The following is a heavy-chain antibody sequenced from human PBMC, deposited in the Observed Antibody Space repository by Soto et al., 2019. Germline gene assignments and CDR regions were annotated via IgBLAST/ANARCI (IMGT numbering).Heavy chain of an antibody. CDR1: GFTFSSHD. CDR2: VSGGGIT. Sequence: EVQLLESGGGLVQPGGSLRLSCSASGFTFSSHDMIWVRQAPGKGLEWVSGVSGGGITSYADSEKGRFTISRDKSRNTLYLQMNSLRVEDTDVYYCVKGFGGDYGGQGPLVTVSS. CDR3: VKGFGGDY. D-gene: IGHD3-16*01. V-gene: IGHV3-23*01. J-gene: IGHJ4*02.